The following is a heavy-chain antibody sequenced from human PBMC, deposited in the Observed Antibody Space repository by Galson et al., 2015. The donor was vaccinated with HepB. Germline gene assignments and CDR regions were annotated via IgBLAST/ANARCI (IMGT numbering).Heavy chain of an antibody. V-gene: IGHV1-2*02. J-gene: IGHJ6*02. Sequence: SVKVSCKASGYTFTGYYMHWVRQAPGQGLEWMGWINPNSGGTNYAQKFQGRVTMTRDTSISTAYMELSRLRSDDTAVYYCASPSPQDIVVVPAAANYYYYGMDVWGQGTTVTVSS. D-gene: IGHD2-2*01. CDR2: INPNSGGT. CDR3: ASPSPQDIVVVPAAANYYYYGMDV. CDR1: GYTFTGYY.